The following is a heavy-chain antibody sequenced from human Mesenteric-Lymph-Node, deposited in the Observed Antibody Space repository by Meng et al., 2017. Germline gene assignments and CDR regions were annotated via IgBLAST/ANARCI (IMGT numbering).Heavy chain of an antibody. Sequence: HLQASSPGLGKPCTTLARTGYFYVWSCMGNKWSLTRQPHGKGMEWIGEINHISRTNYNPSLKSRVTISVYTSKNQFSLKLSSVTAAETAVYYCARGPTYCSSTSCPTREGNWFDPWGQGTLVTVSS. J-gene: IGHJ5*02. CDR3: ARGPTYCSSTSCPTREGNWFDP. D-gene: IGHD2-2*01. CDR2: INHISRT. V-gene: IGHV4-34*01. CDR1: VWSCMGNK.